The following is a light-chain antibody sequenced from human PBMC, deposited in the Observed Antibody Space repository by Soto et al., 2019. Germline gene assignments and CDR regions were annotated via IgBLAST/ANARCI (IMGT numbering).Light chain of an antibody. CDR1: QTVSRN. CDR3: QQSNNWPPFT. V-gene: IGKV3-15*01. Sequence: EVVMTQSPATLSVSPGERATLSCRASQTVSRNLAWYQQRPGQAPRLLIYEISNRAAGVPARFSGSGSETEFTLTIRSLQSEDFAVYFCQQSNNWPPFTFGPGTKVSIK. J-gene: IGKJ3*01. CDR2: EIS.